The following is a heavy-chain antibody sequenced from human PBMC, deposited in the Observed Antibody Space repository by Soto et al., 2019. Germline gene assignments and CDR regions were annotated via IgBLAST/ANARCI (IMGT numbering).Heavy chain of an antibody. V-gene: IGHV4-61*08. Sequence: SETLSLTCTVPGGSISSGDYYWSWIRQPPGKGLEWIGYIYYSGSTNYNPSLKSRVTISVDTSKNQFSLKLSSVTAADTAVYYCAREWGYYSDFWGQGTLVTVSS. J-gene: IGHJ4*02. D-gene: IGHD3-16*01. CDR1: GGSISSGDYY. CDR2: IYYSGST. CDR3: AREWGYYSDF.